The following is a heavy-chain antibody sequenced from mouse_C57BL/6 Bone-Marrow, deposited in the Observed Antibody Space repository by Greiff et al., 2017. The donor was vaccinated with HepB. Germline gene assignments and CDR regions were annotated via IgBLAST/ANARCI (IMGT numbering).Heavy chain of an antibody. CDR1: GFNIKNTY. CDR2: IDPANGNT. Sequence: VQLKESVAELVRPGASVKLSCTASGFNIKNTYMHWVKQRPEQGLEWIGRIDPANGNTKYAPKFQGKATITADTSSNTAYLQLSSLTSEDTAIYYCAIYYYGSSFYWYFDVWGTGTTVTVSS. D-gene: IGHD1-1*01. J-gene: IGHJ1*03. CDR3: AIYYYGSSFYWYFDV. V-gene: IGHV14-3*01.